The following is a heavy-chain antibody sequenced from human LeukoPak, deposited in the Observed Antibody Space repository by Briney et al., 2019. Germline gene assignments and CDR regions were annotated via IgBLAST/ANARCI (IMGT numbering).Heavy chain of an antibody. V-gene: IGHV1-8*02. D-gene: IGHD4-17*01. CDR2: MNPNSGNA. CDR3: ARDDQLRLLGHTYNWFDP. Sequence: ASVKVSCNSSGYTFTSYAMNWVRQAPGQGLEGMGWMNPNSGNAGNAQKFQGRVTMTRNTSISTAYLELSSLRSDDTAVYYCARDDQLRLLGHTYNWFDPWGQGTLVTVSS. CDR1: GYTFTSYA. J-gene: IGHJ5*02.